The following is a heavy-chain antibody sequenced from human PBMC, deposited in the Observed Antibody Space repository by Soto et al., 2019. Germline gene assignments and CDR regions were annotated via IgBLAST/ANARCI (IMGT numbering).Heavy chain of an antibody. J-gene: IGHJ3*02. Sequence: ASVKVSCKASGGTFSSYAISWVRQAPGQGLEWMGGIIPIFGTANYAQKFQGRVTITADESTSTAYMELSSLRSEDTAVYYCARDYYDSRGYAFDIWGQGTMVTVSS. CDR3: ARDYYDSRGYAFDI. V-gene: IGHV1-69*13. CDR1: GGTFSSYA. CDR2: IIPIFGTA. D-gene: IGHD3-22*01.